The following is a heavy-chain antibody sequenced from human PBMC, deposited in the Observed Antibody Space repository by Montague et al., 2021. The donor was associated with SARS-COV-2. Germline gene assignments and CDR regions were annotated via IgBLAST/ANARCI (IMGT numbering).Heavy chain of an antibody. D-gene: IGHD3-10*01. CDR2: INPSGGST. Sequence: SVKVSCKASGYTFTSYYMHWVRQAPGQGLEWMGIINPSGGSTSYAQKFQGRVTMTRDTSTSTVYMELSSLRSEDTAVYYCARDPPSVRSYYGSRSDVDGMDVWGQGTTVTVSS. CDR1: GYTFTSYY. J-gene: IGHJ6*02. CDR3: ARDPPSVRSYYGSRSDVDGMDV. V-gene: IGHV1-46*01.